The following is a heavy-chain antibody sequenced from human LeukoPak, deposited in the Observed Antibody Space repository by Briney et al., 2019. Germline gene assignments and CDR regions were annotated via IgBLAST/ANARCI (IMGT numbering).Heavy chain of an antibody. V-gene: IGHV3-48*01. D-gene: IGHD3-22*01. CDR3: AMYYDSSGKNY. CDR2: ISSSGSTK. CDR1: RFAFSSYN. J-gene: IGHJ4*02. Sequence: GGSLRLSCAASRFAFSSYNMSWVRQAPGKGLEWISYISSSGSTKYYADSVKGRFTISRDNAQNSLYLQMNSLRAEDTAVYYCAMYYDSSGKNYWGQGTLVSVSS.